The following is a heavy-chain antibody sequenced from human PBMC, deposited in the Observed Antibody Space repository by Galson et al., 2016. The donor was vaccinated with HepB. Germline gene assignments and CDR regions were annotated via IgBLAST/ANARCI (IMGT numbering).Heavy chain of an antibody. Sequence: SVKVSCKASGVTFSTSAVQWVRQARGQHLEWIGWIVDGNGDTKYAQKFQERVTITRDMSTRTAYMELSSLTSEDTAVYYCAARGNSWPYYWGRGTLVTVPS. J-gene: IGHJ4*02. CDR2: IVDGNGDT. CDR1: GVTFSTSA. V-gene: IGHV1-58*01. CDR3: AARGNSWPYY. D-gene: IGHD6-13*01.